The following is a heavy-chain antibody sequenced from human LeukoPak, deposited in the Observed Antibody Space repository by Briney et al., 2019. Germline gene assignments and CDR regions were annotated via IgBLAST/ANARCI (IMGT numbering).Heavy chain of an antibody. J-gene: IGHJ4*02. Sequence: GGSLRLSCAASGFTFDDYTMHWVRQAPGKGLEWVSLISWDGGSTYYADSVKGRFTISRDNSKNSLYLQMNSLRTEDTALYYCAKDITSIVGATDNYFDYWGQGTLVTVSS. CDR3: AKDITSIVGATDNYFDY. D-gene: IGHD1-26*01. CDR2: ISWDGGST. CDR1: GFTFDDYT. V-gene: IGHV3-43*01.